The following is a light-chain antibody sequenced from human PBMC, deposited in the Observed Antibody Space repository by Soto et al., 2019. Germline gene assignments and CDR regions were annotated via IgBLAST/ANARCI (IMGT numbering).Light chain of an antibody. CDR2: DAS. J-gene: IGKJ2*01. CDR3: QQHRSSLYT. CDR1: QSVTSTY. V-gene: IGKV3-20*01. Sequence: EIVLTQSPGTLSLSPGERATLSCRASQSVTSTYVAWYQQRPGQAPRLLIYDASNRATGIPDRFSGSRSGTDFTLTISRLEPEDFAVYYCQQHRSSLYTFGEGTKLEIK.